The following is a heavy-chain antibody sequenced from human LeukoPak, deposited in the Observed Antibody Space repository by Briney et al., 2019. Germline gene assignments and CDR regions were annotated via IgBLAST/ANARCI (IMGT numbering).Heavy chain of an antibody. V-gene: IGHV4-39*07. CDR3: ARALFRQWLDY. CDR1: GGSISSSSYY. D-gene: IGHD6-19*01. Sequence: SETLSLTCTVSGGSISSSSYYWGWIRQPPGKGLEWIGSIYYSGSTYYNPSLKSRVTISVDTSKNQFSLKLSSVTAADTAVYYCARALFRQWLDYWGQGTLVTVSS. CDR2: IYYSGST. J-gene: IGHJ4*02.